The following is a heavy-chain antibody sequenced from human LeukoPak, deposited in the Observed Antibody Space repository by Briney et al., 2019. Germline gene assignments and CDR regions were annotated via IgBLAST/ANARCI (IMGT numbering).Heavy chain of an antibody. CDR1: GDSISSAGYH. V-gene: IGHV4-31*03. D-gene: IGHD2-21*02. J-gene: IGHJ3*02. CDR2: ISNSGTT. CDR3: ARDVVVTSSPDAFDI. Sequence: SETLSLTCTVSGDSISSAGYHWTWIRQLPGKGLEWIGYISNSGTTHYNPSLKSRLTISADTSKNQFSLKLSSVTAADTAVYYCARDVVVTSSPDAFDIWGQGRLDTVSS.